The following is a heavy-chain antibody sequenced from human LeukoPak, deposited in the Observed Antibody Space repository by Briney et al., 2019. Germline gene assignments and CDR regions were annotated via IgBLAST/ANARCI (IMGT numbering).Heavy chain of an antibody. CDR1: GYIFTNYA. CDR2: FNSDKGNT. CDR3: ARDMSSYGYIEYYFDY. D-gene: IGHD5-24*01. V-gene: IGHV1-3*01. Sequence: GASVKVSCKASGYIFTNYAIHWVRQAPGQRLEWMGWFNSDKGNTEYSQKFQDRVIITRDTSASTAYMELSSLRPEDTAVYYCARDMSSYGYIEYYFDYWGQGTLVTVSS. J-gene: IGHJ4*02.